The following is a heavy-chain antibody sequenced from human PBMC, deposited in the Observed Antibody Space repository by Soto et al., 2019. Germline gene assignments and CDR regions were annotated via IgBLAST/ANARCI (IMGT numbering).Heavy chain of an antibody. J-gene: IGHJ4*02. CDR3: ASELTYYDSSGYVI. Sequence: SETLSLTCTVSGGPISSGDYYWSWIRQPPGKGLEWIGYIYYSGSTYYNPSLKSRVTISVDTSKNQFSLKLSSVTAADTAVYYCASELTYYDSSGYVIWGQGTLVTVSS. D-gene: IGHD3-22*01. CDR1: GGPISSGDYY. CDR2: IYYSGST. V-gene: IGHV4-30-4*01.